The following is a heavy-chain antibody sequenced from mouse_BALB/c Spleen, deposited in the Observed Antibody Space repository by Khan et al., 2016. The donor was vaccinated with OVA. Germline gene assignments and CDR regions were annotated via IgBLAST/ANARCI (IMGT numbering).Heavy chain of an antibody. J-gene: IGHJ2*01. V-gene: IGHV1-20*02. Sequence: VQLQQSGPELVRPGASVKISCKASGYSFTGYFMNWVMQSHGKSLEWIGRINPHIGETFYNQRFKDKATLTVDDSSNTAHMELRSLASEDSAVYYCTRIYRSNFDYWGQGTTLTVSS. D-gene: IGHD1-1*01. CDR3: TRIYRSNFDY. CDR1: GYSFTGYF. CDR2: INPHIGET.